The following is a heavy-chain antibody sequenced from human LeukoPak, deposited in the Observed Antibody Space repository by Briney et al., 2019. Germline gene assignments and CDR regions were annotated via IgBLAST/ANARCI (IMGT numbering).Heavy chain of an antibody. CDR2: IYYSGST. V-gene: IGHV4-59*01. Sequence: PSETLSLTCTVSGGSISSYYWSWLRQPPGKGLEWIGYIYYSGSTNYNPSLKSRVTISVDTSKNQFSLKLSSVTAADTAVYYCARGHGNDYWGQGTLVTVSS. J-gene: IGHJ4*02. CDR3: ARGHGNDY. CDR1: GGSISSYY.